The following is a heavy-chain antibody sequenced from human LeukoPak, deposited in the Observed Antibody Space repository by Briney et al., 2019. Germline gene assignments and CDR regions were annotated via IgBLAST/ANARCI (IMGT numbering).Heavy chain of an antibody. V-gene: IGHV4-38-2*01. J-gene: IGHJ3*02. CDR3: ARARGLNAFDI. Sequence: SETVSLTCAVSGYSISSGYYWGWIRQPPGKGLEWIGSIYHSGNTYYNPSLKSRVTISVDTSKNQFSLKLSSVTAADTAVYYCARARGLNAFDIWGQGTMVTVSS. CDR2: IYHSGNT. D-gene: IGHD6-6*01. CDR1: GYSISSGYY.